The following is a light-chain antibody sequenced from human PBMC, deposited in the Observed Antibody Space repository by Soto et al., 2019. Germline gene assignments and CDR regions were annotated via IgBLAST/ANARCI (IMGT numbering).Light chain of an antibody. CDR2: NPS. Sequence: EIVMTQSPATLSVSPGERATLSCRASQSVSSNLAWYQQKPGQAPRLLIYNPSTRATGIPARFSGSGSGTEFTLTISNLQSEDFAIYYCQQYDNWPLTFGGGTKVDIK. CDR1: QSVSSN. V-gene: IGKV3-15*01. CDR3: QQYDNWPLT. J-gene: IGKJ4*01.